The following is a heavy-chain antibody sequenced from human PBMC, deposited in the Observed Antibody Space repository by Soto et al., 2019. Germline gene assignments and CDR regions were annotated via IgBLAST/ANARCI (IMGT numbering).Heavy chain of an antibody. CDR2: ISYDGSNK. D-gene: IGHD6-19*01. V-gene: IGHV3-30*18. J-gene: IGHJ3*02. Sequence: GPMRLSWGAAWVTCVGFGGRRVRQTPSKGLEWVAVISYDGSNKYYADSVKGRFTISRDNSKNTLYLQMNSLRAEDTAVYYCAKDGDRGIAVAVDLHILRQGTMVTVSS. CDR1: WVTCVGFG. CDR3: AKDGDRGIAVAVDLHI.